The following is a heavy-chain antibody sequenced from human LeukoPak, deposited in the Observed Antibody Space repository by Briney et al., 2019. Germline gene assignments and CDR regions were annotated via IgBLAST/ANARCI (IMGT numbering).Heavy chain of an antibody. CDR3: AKDSGFAIAAVPIDY. CDR1: GFTFSSYG. V-gene: IGHV3-30*02. Sequence: PGGSLRLSCAASGFTFSSYGMHWVRQAPGKGLEWVAFIRYDGSNKYYADSVKGRFTISRDNSKNTLYLQMNSLRAEDTAVYYCAKDSGFAIAAVPIDYWGQGTLVTVSS. CDR2: IRYDGSNK. J-gene: IGHJ4*02. D-gene: IGHD6-13*01.